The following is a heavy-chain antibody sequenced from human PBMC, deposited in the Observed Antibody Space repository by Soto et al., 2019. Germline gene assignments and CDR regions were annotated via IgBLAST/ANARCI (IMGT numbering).Heavy chain of an antibody. CDR1: VGSISSSSYY. D-gene: IGHD3-16*01. Sequence: QLQLQESGPGLVTPSETLSLTCTVSVGSISSSSYYWGWIRQPPGKGVEWIGSIYYSGRTYYNPSIKSRVTISVDTSKNQFSLKLSSVTAADTAVYYCARNPYDYVWGSYWFDPWGQGPLVTISS. V-gene: IGHV4-39*01. CDR2: IYYSGRT. J-gene: IGHJ5*02. CDR3: ARNPYDYVWGSYWFDP.